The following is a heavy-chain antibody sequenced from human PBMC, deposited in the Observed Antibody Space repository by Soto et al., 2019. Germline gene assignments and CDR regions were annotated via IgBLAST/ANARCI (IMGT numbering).Heavy chain of an antibody. CDR1: GGSISRYY. Sequence: SETLSLTCTVSGGSISRYYWSWIRQPPGKGLEWIGYIYYSGSTNYNPSLKSRVTISVDTSKNQFSLKLSSVTAADTAVYYCARDNGRENYYDSSGHRYYLDYWAQGTLVLVSS. CDR2: IYYSGST. CDR3: ARDNGRENYYDSSGHRYYLDY. J-gene: IGHJ4*02. V-gene: IGHV4-59*01. D-gene: IGHD3-22*01.